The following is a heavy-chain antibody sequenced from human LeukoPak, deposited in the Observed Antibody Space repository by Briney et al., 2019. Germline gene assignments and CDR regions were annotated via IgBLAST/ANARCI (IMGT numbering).Heavy chain of an antibody. J-gene: IGHJ4*02. CDR2: INHSGST. CDR1: GGSISSYY. D-gene: IGHD6-19*01. Sequence: SETLSLTCTVSGGSISSYYWSWIRQPPGKGLEWIGEINHSGSTNYNPSLKSRVTISVDTSKNQFSLKLSSVTAADTAVYYCAREGIAVAGTRPFDYWGQGTLVTVSS. CDR3: AREGIAVAGTRPFDY. V-gene: IGHV4-34*01.